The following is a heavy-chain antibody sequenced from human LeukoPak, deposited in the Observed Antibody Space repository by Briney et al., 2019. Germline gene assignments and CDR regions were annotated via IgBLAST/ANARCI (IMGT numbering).Heavy chain of an antibody. CDR2: INHSGST. CDR3: ARAKTGRALDY. V-gene: IGHV4-34*01. Sequence: PSETLSLTSAVYGGSFSGYYWSWIRQPPGKGLEWIGEINHSGSTNYNPSLKSRVTISVDTSKNQFSLKLSSVTAADTAVYYCARAKTGRALDYWGQGTLVTVSS. CDR1: GGSFSGYY. J-gene: IGHJ4*02. D-gene: IGHD3-9*01.